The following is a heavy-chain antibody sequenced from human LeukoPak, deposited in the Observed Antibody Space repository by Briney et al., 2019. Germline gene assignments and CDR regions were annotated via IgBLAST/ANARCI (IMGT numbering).Heavy chain of an antibody. CDR2: IYYSGST. CDR3: ARLPIADCSGGSCYSYCFDY. D-gene: IGHD2-15*01. CDR1: GGSISSGGYY. V-gene: IGHV4-31*03. Sequence: SETLSLTCTVSGGSISSGGYYWRWIRQHPGKGLEWIGYIYYSGSTYYNPSLKSRVTISVDTSKNQFSLKLSSVTAADTAVYYCARLPIADCSGGSCYSYCFDYWGQGTLVTVSS. J-gene: IGHJ4*02.